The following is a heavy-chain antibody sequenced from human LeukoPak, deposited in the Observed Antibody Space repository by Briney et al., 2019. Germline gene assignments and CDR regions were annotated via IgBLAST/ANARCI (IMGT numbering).Heavy chain of an antibody. J-gene: IGHJ4*02. CDR3: ARYCSGGNCYSGLVY. CDR2: ISGTT. Sequence: GGSLRLSCAASGFTFSSHAMSWVRQAPGKGLEWVSSISGTTYYADSVKGRFTISRDDSTSTLYLQMNNLRDEDTAVYYCARYCSGGNCYSGLVYWGQGTLVAVSS. V-gene: IGHV3-23*01. D-gene: IGHD2-15*01. CDR1: GFTFSSHA.